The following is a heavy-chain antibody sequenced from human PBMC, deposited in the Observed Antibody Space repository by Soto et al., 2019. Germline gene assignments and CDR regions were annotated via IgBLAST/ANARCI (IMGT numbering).Heavy chain of an antibody. CDR1: GFTFSNAW. D-gene: IGHD5-18*01. CDR3: TTERSWIQLWSFDY. V-gene: IGHV3-15*01. Sequence: GSLRLSCXASGFTFSNAWMSWVRQAPGKGLEWVGRIKSKTDGGTTDYAAPVKGRFTISRDDSKNTLYLQMNSLKTEDTAVYYCTTERSWIQLWSFDYWGQGTLVTVSS. CDR2: IKSKTDGGTT. J-gene: IGHJ4*02.